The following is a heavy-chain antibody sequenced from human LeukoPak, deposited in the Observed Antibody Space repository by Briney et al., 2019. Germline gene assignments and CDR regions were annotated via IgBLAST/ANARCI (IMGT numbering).Heavy chain of an antibody. Sequence: ASVTVSCKASGGTFSSYAISWVRQAPGQGFEWMGRIIPILGIANYAQKFQGRVTITADKSTSTAYMELSSLRSEDTAVYYCAAEQGYSSGWYFDYWGQGTLVTVSS. CDR1: GGTFSSYA. D-gene: IGHD6-19*01. J-gene: IGHJ4*02. V-gene: IGHV1-69*10. CDR3: AAEQGYSSGWYFDY. CDR2: IIPILGIA.